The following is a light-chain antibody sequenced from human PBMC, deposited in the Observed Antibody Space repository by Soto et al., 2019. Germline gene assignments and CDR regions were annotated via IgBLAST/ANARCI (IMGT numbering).Light chain of an antibody. CDR3: QQYESSPRT. CDR1: QSVGGS. J-gene: IGKJ1*01. CDR2: HTS. V-gene: IGKV3-20*01. Sequence: EPVLTQSPGTLSLSPGERPTLSCRASQSVGGSLAWHQQRPGQXPRXXVYHTSNRATGIPDRFSASGSGTDFTLTISRLEPEDGAVYDGQQYESSPRTFGQGTKVDIK.